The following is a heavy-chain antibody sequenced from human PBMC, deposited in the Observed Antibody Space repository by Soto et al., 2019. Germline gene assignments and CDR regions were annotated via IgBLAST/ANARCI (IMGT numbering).Heavy chain of an antibody. CDR2: VYHSGST. Sequence: SETLSLTCAVSGDSISSTFWWTWVRQPPGKGLEWIGEVYHSGSTRYNPSLKSRVTISVDKPINEFSLKLSSVTAADTAVYYCARLNGYCVSTSCHGYYGMDVWGQGTTVTVSS. V-gene: IGHV4-4*02. D-gene: IGHD2-2*03. CDR1: GDSISSTFW. CDR3: ARLNGYCVSTSCHGYYGMDV. J-gene: IGHJ6*02.